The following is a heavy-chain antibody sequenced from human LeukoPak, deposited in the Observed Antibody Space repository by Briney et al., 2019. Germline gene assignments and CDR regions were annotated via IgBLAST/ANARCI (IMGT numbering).Heavy chain of an antibody. CDR3: VKVHCSSTSCYEDY. V-gene: IGHV3-9*01. D-gene: IGHD2-2*01. CDR2: ISWNSGSI. CDR1: GFTFDDYA. J-gene: IGHJ4*02. Sequence: GRSLRLSCAASGFTFDDYAMHWVRQAPGKGLEWVSGISWNSGSIGYADSVKGRFTISRDNAKNSLYLQMNSLRAEDTALYYCVKVHCSSTSCYEDYWGQGTLVTVSS.